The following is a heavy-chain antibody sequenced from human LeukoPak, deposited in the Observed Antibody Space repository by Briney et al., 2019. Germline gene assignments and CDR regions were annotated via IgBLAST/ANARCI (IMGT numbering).Heavy chain of an antibody. Sequence: GGSLRLSCAASGFTSSSYAMSWVRQAPGKGLEWVSAISGSGGSTYYADSVKGRFTISRDNSKNTLYLQMNSLRAEDTAVYYCARGGGYDGRLNWFDPWGQGTLVTVSS. CDR2: ISGSGGST. V-gene: IGHV3-23*01. D-gene: IGHD3-22*01. CDR3: ARGGGYDGRLNWFDP. J-gene: IGHJ5*02. CDR1: GFTSSSYA.